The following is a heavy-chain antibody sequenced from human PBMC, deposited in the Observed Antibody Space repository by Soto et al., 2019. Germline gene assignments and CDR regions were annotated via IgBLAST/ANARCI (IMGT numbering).Heavy chain of an antibody. CDR2: ISGSGGST. V-gene: IGHV3-23*01. D-gene: IGHD2-15*01. CDR1: GFTFSSYA. CDR3: AKDQCSGGSCYSLEYFQH. J-gene: IGHJ1*01. Sequence: GGSLRLSCAASGFTFSSYAMSWVRQAPGKGLEWVSAISGSGGSTYYADSVKGRFTISRDNSKNTLYLQMNSLRAEDTAVYYCAKDQCSGGSCYSLEYFQHWGQGTLVTVSS.